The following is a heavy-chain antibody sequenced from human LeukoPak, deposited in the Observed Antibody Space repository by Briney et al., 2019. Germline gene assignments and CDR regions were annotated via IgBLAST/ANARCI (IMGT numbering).Heavy chain of an antibody. CDR3: ARAPYYYDSSGYFQH. J-gene: IGHJ1*01. CDR2: ISSSGSTM. CDR1: GFTFSSYE. D-gene: IGHD3-22*01. V-gene: IGHV3-48*03. Sequence: PGGSLRLSCAASGFTFSSYEMNWVRQAPGKGLEWVSYISSSGSTMYYADSVKGRFTISRDNAKNSLYLQLNSLRAEDTAVYCCARAPYYYDSSGYFQHWGQGTLVTVSS.